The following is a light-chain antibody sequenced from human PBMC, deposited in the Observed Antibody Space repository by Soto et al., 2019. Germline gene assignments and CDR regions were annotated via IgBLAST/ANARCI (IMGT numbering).Light chain of an antibody. CDR1: SFNIGAGYD. Sequence: QSVLTQPPSVSGAPGQRVTISCTGSSFNIGAGYDVHWYQQLLGTAPKLLIYGNSNRPSGVPDRFSGSKSGTSASLAITGLQAEDEADYYCQSYDSSLSGSVFGGGTKLTVL. CDR3: QSYDSSLSGSV. V-gene: IGLV1-40*01. CDR2: GNS. J-gene: IGLJ2*01.